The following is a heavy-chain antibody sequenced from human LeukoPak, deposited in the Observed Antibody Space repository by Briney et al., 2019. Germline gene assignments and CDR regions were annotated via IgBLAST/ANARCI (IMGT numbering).Heavy chain of an antibody. J-gene: IGHJ6*02. CDR1: GFTFSSYA. Sequence: AGGSLRLSCAASGFTFSSYAMSWVRQAPGKGLEWVSAIYDSGDATHYADSVRGRFTISRDNSKNTLYLQMNSLRADDTAVYYCAKGIKGSYCNGDCYLTYYYYGLDVWGQGTTVTVSS. CDR3: AKGIKGSYCNGDCYLTYYYYGLDV. V-gene: IGHV3-23*01. D-gene: IGHD2-21*02. CDR2: IYDSGDAT.